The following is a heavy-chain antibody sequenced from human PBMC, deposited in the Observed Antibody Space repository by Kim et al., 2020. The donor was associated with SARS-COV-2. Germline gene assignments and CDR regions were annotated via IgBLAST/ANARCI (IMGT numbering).Heavy chain of an antibody. Sequence: SETLSLTCTVSGGSISSSSYYWGWIRQPPGKGLEWIGSIYYSGSTYYNPSLKSRVTISVDTSKNQFSLKLSSVTAADTAVYYCARPKLELRGTSVDYWGQGTLVTVSS. V-gene: IGHV4-39*01. CDR3: ARPKLELRGTSVDY. CDR1: GGSISSSSYY. J-gene: IGHJ4*02. D-gene: IGHD1-7*01. CDR2: IYYSGST.